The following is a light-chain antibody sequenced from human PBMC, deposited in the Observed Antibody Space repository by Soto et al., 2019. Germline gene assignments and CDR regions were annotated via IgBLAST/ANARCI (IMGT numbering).Light chain of an antibody. CDR2: DAY. V-gene: IGKV3-11*01. CDR1: QSFRGL. Sequence: EIVLTQSPGTLSLSPGERATLSCRASQSFRGLLAWYQQKPGQAPRLLIYDAYNRATGIPPRFSGSGSGTEFTLTISSLEPEDSAVYYCQQRHMWPITYGRWPRLEIK. CDR3: QQRHMWPIT. J-gene: IGKJ5*01.